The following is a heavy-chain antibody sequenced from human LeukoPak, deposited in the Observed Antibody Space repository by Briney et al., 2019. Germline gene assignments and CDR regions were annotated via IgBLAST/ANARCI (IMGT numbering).Heavy chain of an antibody. CDR1: GFTFSSYA. CDR3: ANYYGSGSFGY. V-gene: IGHV3-23*01. Sequence: GGSLRLSCAASGFTFSSYAMSWVRQAPGKGLEWVSAISGSGGSTYYADSVKGRFTISRDNSENTLYLQMNSLRAEDTAVYYCANYYGSGSFGYWGQGTLVTVSS. CDR2: ISGSGGST. J-gene: IGHJ4*02. D-gene: IGHD3-10*01.